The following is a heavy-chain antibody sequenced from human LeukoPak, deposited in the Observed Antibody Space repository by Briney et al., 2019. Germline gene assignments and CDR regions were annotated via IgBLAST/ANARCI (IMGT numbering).Heavy chain of an antibody. CDR2: INYSAST. D-gene: IGHD1-1*01. Sequence: PSETLSLTCSVSGDSISSSYWSWVRQPPGKGLEWIGYINYSASTNYNPSLKSRVTISVDTSKNQFSLKLSSVTAADTAVYYCARESRVHYYMDVWGKGTTVTVSS. V-gene: IGHV4-59*01. CDR1: GDSISSSY. CDR3: ARESRVHYYMDV. J-gene: IGHJ6*03.